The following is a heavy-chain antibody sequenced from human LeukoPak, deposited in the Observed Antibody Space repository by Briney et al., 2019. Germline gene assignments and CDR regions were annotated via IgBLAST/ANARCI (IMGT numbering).Heavy chain of an antibody. J-gene: IGHJ6*02. CDR1: GGTFSSYA. CDR3: ATDRGIAVAGTGGMDV. D-gene: IGHD6-19*01. CDR2: IIPILGIA. Sequence: SVKVSCKASGGTFSSYAISWVRQAPGQGLEWMGRIIPILGIANYAQKFQGIVTITADKSTSTAYMELSSLRSEDTAVYYCATDRGIAVAGTGGMDVWGQGTTVTVSS. V-gene: IGHV1-69*04.